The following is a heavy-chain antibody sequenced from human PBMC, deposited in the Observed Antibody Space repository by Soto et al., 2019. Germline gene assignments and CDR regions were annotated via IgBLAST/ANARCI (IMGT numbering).Heavy chain of an antibody. CDR2: ITPKSGEI. CDR3: ARAPIWGPTGDFDY. D-gene: IGHD1-26*01. V-gene: IGHV1-2*02. Sequence: QVHLVQSGAEVKRPGDSVKVSCKASGYTFTDYHIHWVRQAPGQGLEWMGRITPKSGEIYYSPKFQGRVTLTRDTSISTAYMELTTLRFDDTAVYYCARAPIWGPTGDFDYWAQGTLATFSS. J-gene: IGHJ4*02. CDR1: GYTFTDYH.